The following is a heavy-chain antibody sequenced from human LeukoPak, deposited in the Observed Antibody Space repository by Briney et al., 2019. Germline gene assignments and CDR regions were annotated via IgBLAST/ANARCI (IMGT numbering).Heavy chain of an antibody. D-gene: IGHD2-2*01. Sequence: ASVKVSCKASGYTFTSYAMHWVRQAPGQRLEWMGWINAGNGNTKYSQELQGRVTITRDTSTSTAYMKLNSLRSEDMAVYYCAIPKHQLLETFDYWGKGTLVTVSS. V-gene: IGHV1-3*03. J-gene: IGHJ4*02. CDR1: GYTFTSYA. CDR3: AIPKHQLLETFDY. CDR2: INAGNGNT.